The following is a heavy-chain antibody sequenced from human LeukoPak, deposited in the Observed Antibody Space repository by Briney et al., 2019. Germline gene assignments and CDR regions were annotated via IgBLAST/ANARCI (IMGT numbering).Heavy chain of an antibody. J-gene: IGHJ4*02. D-gene: IGHD3-10*01. CDR1: GGSISSSNW. CDR3: AKGEDHGSGTVHFAG. CDR2: IYYVGST. V-gene: IGHV4-4*02. Sequence: PSETLSLTCAVSGGSISSSNWWSCVRPPPGKGLEWIGEIYYVGSTNHNTSLKSRVAMSVDRSRNQFSLHLSSVTAAETAVYYCAKGEDHGSGTVHFAGWGQGTLVTVSS.